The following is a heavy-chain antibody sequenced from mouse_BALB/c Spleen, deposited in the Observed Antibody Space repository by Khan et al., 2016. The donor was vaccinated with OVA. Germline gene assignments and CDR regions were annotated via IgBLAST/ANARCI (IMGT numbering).Heavy chain of an antibody. J-gene: IGHJ3*01. CDR3: GRFFSHLYGSDWFVY. D-gene: IGHD1-1*01. Sequence: VQLQQSGAELVKPGASVKLSCTASGFNIKDTYIHWVKQRPEQGLEGIGRFDPANGETKNDPKFQDKATIKADTITNTAYLQLSSLSSEDTAVYYCGRFFSHLYGSDWFVYWGQGTLVTVSA. V-gene: IGHV14-3*02. CDR2: FDPANGET. CDR1: GFNIKDTY.